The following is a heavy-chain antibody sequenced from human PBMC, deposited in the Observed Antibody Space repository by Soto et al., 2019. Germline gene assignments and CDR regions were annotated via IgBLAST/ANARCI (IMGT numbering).Heavy chain of an antibody. V-gene: IGHV5-10-1*01. D-gene: IGHD3-9*01. J-gene: IGHJ4*02. CDR1: GYSFTSYW. CDR3: ARGYYDILTGSVFDY. CDR2: IDPSDSYT. Sequence: GESLKISCKGSGYSFTSYWISWVRQMPGKGLEWMGRIDPSDSYTSYSPSFQGHVTISADKSISTAYLQWSSLKASDTAMYYCARGYYDILTGSVFDYWGQGTLVTVSS.